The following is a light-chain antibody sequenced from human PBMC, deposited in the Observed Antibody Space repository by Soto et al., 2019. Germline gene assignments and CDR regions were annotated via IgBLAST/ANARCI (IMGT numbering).Light chain of an antibody. CDR1: SSNIGAGYD. J-gene: IGLJ2*01. V-gene: IGLV1-40*01. Sequence: QLVLTQPPSVSGAPGQRVTISCTGSSSNIGAGYDVHWYQQLPGTAPKLLIYGNSNRPSGVPDRFSGSESGTSASLAITGLQAEDEADYYCQSYDSSLSGYVVFGGGTQLTVL. CDR3: QSYDSSLSGYVV. CDR2: GNS.